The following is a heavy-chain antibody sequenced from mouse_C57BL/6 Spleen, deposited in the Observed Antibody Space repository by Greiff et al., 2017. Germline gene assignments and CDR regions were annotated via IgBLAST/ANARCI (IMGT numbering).Heavy chain of an antibody. CDR1: GFSLTSYG. CDR3: AGEKGAGDYYAMDD. V-gene: IGHV2-3*01. CDR2: IWGDGST. J-gene: IGHJ4*01. Sequence: QVQLKESGPGLVAPSQSLSITCTVSGFSLTSYGVSWVRQPPGKGLEWLGVIWGDGSTNHHSALISRLSISKDTSNSQDFVILSSMQADDTATYCCAGEKGAGDYYAMDDWGKGTSVTVSS.